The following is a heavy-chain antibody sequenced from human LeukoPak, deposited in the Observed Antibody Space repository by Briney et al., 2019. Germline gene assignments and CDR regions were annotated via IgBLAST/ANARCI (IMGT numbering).Heavy chain of an antibody. CDR1: GFTFSSYS. V-gene: IGHV3-21*01. D-gene: IGHD3-3*01. CDR2: ISSSSSYI. J-gene: IGHJ4*02. Sequence: PGGSLRLSCAASGFTFSSYSMNWVRQAPGKGLEWVSSISSSSSYIYYADSVKGRFTISRDNAKNSLYPQMNSLRAEDTAVYYCARMENDFWSGHWGQGTLVTVSS. CDR3: ARMENDFWSGH.